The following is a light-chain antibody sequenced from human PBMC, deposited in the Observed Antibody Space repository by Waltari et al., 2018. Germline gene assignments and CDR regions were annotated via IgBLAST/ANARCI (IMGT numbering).Light chain of an antibody. CDR1: QAINTY. Sequence: DIRMTQSPSSLSASVGDRVTITCRASQAINTYLNWYQQQPGKAPKLLIYAASRLHRGVPSRCSGSGSGTDFTLTISRLQPEDFATYYCQQSYFTPRGNFGPGTRVDL. CDR3: QQSYFTPRGN. V-gene: IGKV1-39*01. J-gene: IGKJ3*01. CDR2: AAS.